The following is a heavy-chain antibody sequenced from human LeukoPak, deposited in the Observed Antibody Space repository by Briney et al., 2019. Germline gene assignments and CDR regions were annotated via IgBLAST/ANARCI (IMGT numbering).Heavy chain of an antibody. CDR1: GYTFTSYG. V-gene: IGHV1-69*13. CDR2: IIPIFGTA. CDR3: ARSPVRPGSGFDP. D-gene: IGHD3-10*01. J-gene: IGHJ5*02. Sequence: ASVKVSCKASGYTFTSYGISWVRQAPGQGLEWMGGIIPIFGTANYAQKFQGRVTITADESMSTAYMELSSLRSENTAVYYCARSPVRPGSGFDPWGQGTLVTVSS.